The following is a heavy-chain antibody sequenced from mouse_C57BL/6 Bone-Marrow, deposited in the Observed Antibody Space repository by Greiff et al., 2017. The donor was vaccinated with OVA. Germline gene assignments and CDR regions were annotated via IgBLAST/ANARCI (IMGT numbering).Heavy chain of an antibody. V-gene: IGHV1-52*01. CDR2: IDPSDSET. D-gene: IGHD1-1*01. CDR1: GYTFTSYW. J-gene: IGHJ4*01. Sequence: VKLVESGAELVRPGSSVKLSCKASGYTFTSYWMHWVKQRPIQGLEWIGNIDPSDSETHYNQKFKDKATLTVDKSSSTAYMQLSSLTSEDSAVYYCARRGTTVYYAMDYWGQGTSVTVSS. CDR3: ARRGTTVYYAMDY.